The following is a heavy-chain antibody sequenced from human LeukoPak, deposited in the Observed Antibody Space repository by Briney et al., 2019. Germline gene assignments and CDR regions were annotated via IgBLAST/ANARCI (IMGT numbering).Heavy chain of an antibody. J-gene: IGHJ4*02. CDR1: GGSISSSNW. CDR3: ARNVVVTATLDY. CDR2: IYHSGST. D-gene: IGHD2-21*02. Sequence: ASGTLSLTCAVSGGSISSSNWWSWVRQPPGKGLEWIGYIYHSGSTYYNPSLKSRVTISVDRSKNQFSLKLSSVNAADTAVYYCARNVVVTATLDYWGQGTLVTVSS. V-gene: IGHV4-4*02.